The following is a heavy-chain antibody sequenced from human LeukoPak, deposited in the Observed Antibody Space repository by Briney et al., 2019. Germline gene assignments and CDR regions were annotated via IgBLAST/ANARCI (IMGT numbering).Heavy chain of an antibody. D-gene: IGHD4-17*01. J-gene: IGHJ4*02. V-gene: IGHV3-53*01. CDR1: GFTVSSNY. Sequence: GGSLRLSCAASGFTVSSNYMSWVRQAPGKGLEWVSVIYSGGSTYYADSVKGRFTISRDNSKNTLYLQMNSLRAEDTAVYYCARDLSDGAYENGVFDYWGQGTLVIVSS. CDR2: IYSGGST. CDR3: ARDLSDGAYENGVFDY.